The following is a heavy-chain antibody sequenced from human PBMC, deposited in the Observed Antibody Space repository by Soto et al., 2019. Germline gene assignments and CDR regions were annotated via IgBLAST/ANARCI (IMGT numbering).Heavy chain of an antibody. CDR2: IYSGGST. D-gene: IGHD3-22*01. J-gene: IGHJ4*02. Sequence: PGGSLRLSCAPSGFTVSSKYMSWVRQAPGKGLEWVSVIYSGGSTYYADSVKGRFTISRDNSKNTLYLQMNSLRAEDTAMYYCARASRNYYDSSGYLYYFDYWGQGT. CDR1: GFTVSSKY. CDR3: ARASRNYYDSSGYLYYFDY. V-gene: IGHV3-66*01.